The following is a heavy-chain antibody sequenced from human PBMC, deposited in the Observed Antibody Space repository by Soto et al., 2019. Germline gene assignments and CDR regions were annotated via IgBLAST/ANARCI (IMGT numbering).Heavy chain of an antibody. V-gene: IGHV1-69*02. CDR3: ARGPLVVLNYFES. CDR2: IFPLTDIP. CDR1: GGIFRNDP. Sequence: QVQLVQSGTEVKKPGSSVKVSCKASGGIFRNDPINWVRQAPGQGLEWMGSIFPLTDIPDYAQNFQARLTISADKSTSTAYMELSSLTSDDTAMYFCARGPLVVLNYFESWGQGTLVTVSP. J-gene: IGHJ4*02.